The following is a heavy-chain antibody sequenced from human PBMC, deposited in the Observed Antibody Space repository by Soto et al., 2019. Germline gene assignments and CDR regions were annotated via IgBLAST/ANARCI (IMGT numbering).Heavy chain of an antibody. CDR1: GGNSISSSYY. V-gene: IGHV4-39*01. CDR2: IYYSGST. J-gene: IGHJ4*02. D-gene: IGHD2-21*01. Sequence: PLVPLSHTNTVSGGNSISSSYYWGWIRKPPGKGLEWIGSIYYSGSTYYNPSLKSRVTISVDTSKNQFSLKLSSVTAADTAVYFCARVHPLGGPYSPYFDNWGQGILVTVSS. CDR3: ARVHPLGGPYSPYFDN.